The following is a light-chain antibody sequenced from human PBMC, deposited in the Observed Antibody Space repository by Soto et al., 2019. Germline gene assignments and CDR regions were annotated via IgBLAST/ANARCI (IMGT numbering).Light chain of an antibody. Sequence: EIVLTQSACTLSWSPGERATLSCGASQSVSSSYLAWYQQKPGQAPRPVIYGASSRATGIPDRFSGSGYGTDFNLTISRLETEDFAVYYCQQYGSSPRTFGQGTKVDIK. V-gene: IGKV3-20*01. J-gene: IGKJ1*01. CDR3: QQYGSSPRT. CDR1: QSVSSSY. CDR2: GAS.